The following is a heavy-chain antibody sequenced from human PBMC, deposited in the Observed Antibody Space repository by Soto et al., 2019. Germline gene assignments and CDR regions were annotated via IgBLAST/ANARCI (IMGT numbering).Heavy chain of an antibody. D-gene: IGHD3-3*01. CDR1: GGSISSGGYY. J-gene: IGHJ5*02. CDR2: IYYSGST. V-gene: IGHV4-31*03. Sequence: SETLSLTCTGSGGSISSGGYYWSWIRQHPGKGLEWIGYIYYSGSTYYNPSLKSRVTISVDTSKNQFSLKLSSVTAADTAVYYCARSPLNYYDFWSINWFDPWGQGTLVTVSS. CDR3: ARSPLNYYDFWSINWFDP.